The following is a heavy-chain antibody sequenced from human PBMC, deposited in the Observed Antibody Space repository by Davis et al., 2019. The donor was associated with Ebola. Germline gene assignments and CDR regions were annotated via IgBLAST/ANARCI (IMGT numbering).Heavy chain of an antibody. Sequence: AASVKVSCKASGYTFTSYGISWVRQAPGQGLEWMGWISAYNGNTNYARKLQGRVTMTTDTSTSTAYMELRSLRSDDTAVYYCARDLQLLVLNYNCMDVWGQGTTVTVSS. D-gene: IGHD5-18*01. J-gene: IGHJ6*02. CDR2: ISAYNGNT. CDR1: GYTFTSYG. V-gene: IGHV1-18*04. CDR3: ARDLQLLVLNYNCMDV.